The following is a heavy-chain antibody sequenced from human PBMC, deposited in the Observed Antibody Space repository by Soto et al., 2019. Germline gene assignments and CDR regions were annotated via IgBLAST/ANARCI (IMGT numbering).Heavy chain of an antibody. CDR3: ATDSPFDY. CDR2: INQGGSEK. D-gene: IGHD2-21*02. CDR1: GFTFSSYW. Sequence: GGSLRLSCAASGFTFSSYWMSWVRQAPGKGLEWAANINQGGSEKYYVDSVKGRFTISRDNAKNSLYLQMNSLRAEDTAVYYCATDSPFDYWGQGTLVTVSS. V-gene: IGHV3-7*01. J-gene: IGHJ4*02.